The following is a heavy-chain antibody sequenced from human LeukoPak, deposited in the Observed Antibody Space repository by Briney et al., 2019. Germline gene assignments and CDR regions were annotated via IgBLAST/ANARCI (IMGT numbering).Heavy chain of an antibody. D-gene: IGHD3-9*01. J-gene: IGHJ5*02. Sequence: PSEALSLTNAVSGGSISSGGYSWSWIRQPPGKGLEWIGYIYHSGSTYYNPSLKSRVTISVDRSKNQFSLKLSSVTAADTAVYYCARGGRYYDILPGSFGFDPWGQGTLVTVSS. CDR3: ARGGRYYDILPGSFGFDP. V-gene: IGHV4-30-2*01. CDR1: GGSISSGGYS. CDR2: IYHSGST.